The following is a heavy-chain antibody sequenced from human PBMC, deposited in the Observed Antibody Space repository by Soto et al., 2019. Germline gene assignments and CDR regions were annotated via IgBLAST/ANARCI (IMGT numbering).Heavy chain of an antibody. V-gene: IGHV3-30*18. CDR1: GFTFSSYG. J-gene: IGHJ4*02. CDR3: AKDPGLSYYFDY. Sequence: LRLSCAASGFTFSSYGMHWVRQAPGKGLEWVAVISYDGSNKYYADSVKGRFTISRDNSKNTLYLQMNSLRAEDTAVYYCAKDPGLSYYFDYWGQGTLVTVSS. CDR2: ISYDGSNK.